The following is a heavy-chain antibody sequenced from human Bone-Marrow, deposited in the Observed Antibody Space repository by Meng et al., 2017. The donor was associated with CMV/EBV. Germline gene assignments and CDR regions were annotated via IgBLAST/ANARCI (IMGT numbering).Heavy chain of an antibody. V-gene: IGHV5-51*01. CDR2: IYPGDSDT. D-gene: IGHD3-22*01. Sequence: KVSCKGSGYSLTTYWIGWVRQMPGKGLEWMGIIYPGDSDTRYSPSFQGQVTISADKSISTAYLQWSSLKASDTAMYYCARLGAAYYYDSSGYYSYFDYWGQGTLVTVS. CDR3: ARLGAAYYYDSSGYYSYFDY. J-gene: IGHJ4*02. CDR1: GYSLTTYW.